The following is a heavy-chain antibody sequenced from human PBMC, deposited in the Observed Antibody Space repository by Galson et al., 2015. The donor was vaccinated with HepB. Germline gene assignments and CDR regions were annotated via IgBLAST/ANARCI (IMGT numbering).Heavy chain of an antibody. CDR1: GFTFSSYG. D-gene: IGHD3-22*01. CDR3: AKDRDSSGYERWAFDI. CDR2: ISYDGSNK. V-gene: IGHV3-30*18. Sequence: SLRLSCAASGFTFSSYGMHWVRQAPGKGLEWVAVISYDGSNKYYADSVKGRFTISRDNSKNTLYLQMNSLRAEDTAVYYCAKDRDSSGYERWAFDIWGQGTMVTVSS. J-gene: IGHJ3*02.